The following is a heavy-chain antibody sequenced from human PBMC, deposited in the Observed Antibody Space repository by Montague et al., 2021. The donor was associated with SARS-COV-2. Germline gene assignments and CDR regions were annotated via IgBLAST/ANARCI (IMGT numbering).Heavy chain of an antibody. Sequence: SETLSLTCTVSGDSINNYYWSWIRQPPGKGLEWIGDINYSGSTHXXPSLQGRVTLSKDTSKNQFSLRLTSVTAADTAMYFCARAPIYRSSWYAYFDYWGQGTLVTVSS. CDR2: INYSGST. D-gene: IGHD6-13*01. V-gene: IGHV4-59*01. CDR3: ARAPIYRSSWYAYFDY. J-gene: IGHJ4*02. CDR1: GDSINNYY.